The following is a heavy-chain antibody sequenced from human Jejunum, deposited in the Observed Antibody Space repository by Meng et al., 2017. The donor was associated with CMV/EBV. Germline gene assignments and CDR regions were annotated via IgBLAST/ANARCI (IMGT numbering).Heavy chain of an antibody. Sequence: QIPLKESCPTLVKPTKTLTLTCSFSGFSPSTSGEGVGWIRQPPGKALEWLALIYRGDDKRYSPSLNSRLTIAKDTSKNEVVLTLTNMGPIDTGTYYCAHFVGGYYPSRPDYWGQGTLVTVSS. V-gene: IGHV2-5*02. CDR1: GFSPSTSGEG. CDR3: AHFVGGYYPSRPDY. CDR2: IYRGDDK. J-gene: IGHJ4*02. D-gene: IGHD1-26*01.